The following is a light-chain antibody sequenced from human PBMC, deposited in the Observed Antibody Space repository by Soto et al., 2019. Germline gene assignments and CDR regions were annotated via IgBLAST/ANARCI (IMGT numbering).Light chain of an antibody. J-gene: IGKJ5*01. Sequence: DIQMTQSPSTLSASVGDRVTITCRASQSISTWLAWYQQKPGKAPKLLIYKASSLERGVRPRFSGSGSGTDFTLTISSLEPEDFAVYYCQQRSNWPLTFGQGTRLEIK. V-gene: IGKV1-5*03. CDR3: QQRSNWPLT. CDR1: QSISTW. CDR2: KAS.